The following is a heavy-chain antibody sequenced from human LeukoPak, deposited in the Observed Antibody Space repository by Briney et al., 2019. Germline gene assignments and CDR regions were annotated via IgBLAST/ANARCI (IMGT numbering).Heavy chain of an antibody. CDR3: ARDGYSSSLYYFDY. D-gene: IGHD6-6*01. J-gene: IGHJ4*02. CDR1: GFTFSSYA. Sequence: QPGGSLRLSCAASGFTFSSYAMSWVRQAPGKGLEWVSGISSSGDSTYYADSVKGRFTISRDNSKNRLYLQMNSLRAEDTAVYYCARDGYSSSLYYFDYWGQGTLVTVSS. CDR2: ISSSGDST. V-gene: IGHV3-23*01.